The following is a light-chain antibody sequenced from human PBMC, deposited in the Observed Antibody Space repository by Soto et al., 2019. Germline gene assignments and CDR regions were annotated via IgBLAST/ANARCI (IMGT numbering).Light chain of an antibody. CDR3: QTWGTGIQV. Sequence: QSVLTQSPSASPSLGASVKLTCTLSSGHSSYAIAWHQQQPEKGPRYLMKLNSDGSHSKGDGIPDRFSGSSSGAERYLTISSLQSEDEADYYCQTWGTGIQVFGGGTKVTVL. CDR1: SGHSSYA. V-gene: IGLV4-69*01. CDR2: LNSDGSH. J-gene: IGLJ2*01.